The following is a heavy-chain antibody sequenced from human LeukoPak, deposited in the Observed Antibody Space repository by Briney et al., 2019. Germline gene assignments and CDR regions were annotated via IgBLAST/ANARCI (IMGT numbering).Heavy chain of an antibody. J-gene: IGHJ3*02. CDR2: ISGSGGST. Sequence: GGSLRLSCAASGFTFSSYAMSWVRQAPGKGLEWVSAISGSGGSTYYADSVKGRFTISRDNSKNTLYLQMNRLRAEDTAVYYCAKTPRVVAATPDAFDIWGQGTMVTVSS. CDR3: AKTPRVVAATPDAFDI. V-gene: IGHV3-23*01. CDR1: GFTFSSYA. D-gene: IGHD2-15*01.